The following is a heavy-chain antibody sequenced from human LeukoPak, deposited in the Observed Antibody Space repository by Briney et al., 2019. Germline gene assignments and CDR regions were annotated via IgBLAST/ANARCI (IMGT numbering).Heavy chain of an antibody. D-gene: IGHD3-10*01. CDR2: ISGSAATI. CDR3: AKSVGIIRRGAFDI. CDR1: GFTFSSYA. Sequence: GGALRLSCAASGFTFSSYAMSWVRPAPGKGLGWVSGISGSAATIYYADSAKGRFTISRDNSTNRLYLQMNSLRVDDTAVYYCAKSVGIIRRGAFDIWGQGTMVTVSS. V-gene: IGHV3-23*01. J-gene: IGHJ3*02.